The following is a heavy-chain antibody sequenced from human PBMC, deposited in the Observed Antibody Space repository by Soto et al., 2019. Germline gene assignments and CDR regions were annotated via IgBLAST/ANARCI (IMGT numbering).Heavy chain of an antibody. J-gene: IGHJ6*02. Sequence: GGSLRLSCAASGITFSNYEMNWVRQAPGKGLEWVSYISSSGGTTYYAGSVKGRFTISRDNAKSSLYLQMNSLRAEDTAVYYCARYCSGGTCNDGNMDVWGQGATVTVSS. D-gene: IGHD2-15*01. CDR3: ARYCSGGTCNDGNMDV. V-gene: IGHV3-48*03. CDR2: ISSSGGTT. CDR1: GITFSNYE.